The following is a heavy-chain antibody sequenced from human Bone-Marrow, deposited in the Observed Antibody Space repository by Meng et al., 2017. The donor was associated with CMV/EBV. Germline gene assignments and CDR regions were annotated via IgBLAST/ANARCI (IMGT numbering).Heavy chain of an antibody. V-gene: IGHV3-23*01. CDR1: GFTFSNAW. CDR2: ISGSGGST. Sequence: GGSLRLSCAASGFTFSNAWMSWVRQAPGKGLEWVSAISGSGGSTYYADSVKGRFTISRDNSKNTLYLQMNSLRAEDTAVYYCAKGGIFYGMDVWGQGTTVTVSS. J-gene: IGHJ6*02. CDR3: AKGGIFYGMDV. D-gene: IGHD3-10*01.